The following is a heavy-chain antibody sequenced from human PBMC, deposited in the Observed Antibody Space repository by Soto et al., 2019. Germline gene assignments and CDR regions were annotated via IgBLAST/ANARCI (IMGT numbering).Heavy chain of an antibody. V-gene: IGHV4-59*01. CDR3: ARAGITMVRGVMGYMDV. CDR1: GGSISSYH. Sequence: SETLSLTCTVSGGSISSYHWSWIRRPPGKGLEWIGYIYYSGSTNYNPSLKSRVTISVDTSKNQFSLKLSSVTAADTAVYYCARAGITMVRGVMGYMDVWGKGTTVTVSS. D-gene: IGHD3-10*01. J-gene: IGHJ6*03. CDR2: IYYSGST.